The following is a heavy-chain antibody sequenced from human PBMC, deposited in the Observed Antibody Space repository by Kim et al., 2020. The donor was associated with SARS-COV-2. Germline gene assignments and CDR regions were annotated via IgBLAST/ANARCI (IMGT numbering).Heavy chain of an antibody. J-gene: IGHJ3*02. CDR3: ARGGYSYGYLINYGAFDI. CDR2: INHSGST. D-gene: IGHD5-18*01. V-gene: IGHV4-34*01. Sequence: SETLSLTCAVYGGSFSGYYWSWIRQPPGKGLEWIGEINHSGSTNYNPSLKSRVTISVDTSKNQFSLKLSSVTAADTAVYYCARGGYSYGYLINYGAFDIWGQGTMVTVSS. CDR1: GGSFSGYY.